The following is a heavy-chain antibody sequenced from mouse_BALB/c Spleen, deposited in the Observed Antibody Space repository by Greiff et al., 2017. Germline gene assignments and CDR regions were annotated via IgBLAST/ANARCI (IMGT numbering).Heavy chain of an antibody. D-gene: IGHD1-1*01. CDR1: GYTFTSYW. V-gene: IGHV1-7*01. J-gene: IGHJ3*01. CDR3: ARWDYYGSSYGAY. Sequence: QVQLQQSGAELAKPGASVKMSCKASGYTFTSYWMHWVKQRPGQGLEWIGYINPSTGYTEYNQKFKDKATLTADKSSSTAYMQLSSLTSEDSAVYYCARWDYYGSSYGAYWGQGTLVTVSA. CDR2: INPSTGYT.